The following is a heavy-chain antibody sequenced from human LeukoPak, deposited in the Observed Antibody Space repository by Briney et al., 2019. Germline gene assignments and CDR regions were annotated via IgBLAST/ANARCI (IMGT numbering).Heavy chain of an antibody. CDR3: AKDTRGPYYYDSSGYYIGPYFEY. Sequence: GGSLRLSCADSGFTFSSYGMSWVRQAPGKGLEWVSLISGDGGSTYYADSVKGRFTISRDNSKTSLYLQMNSLRTEDTALYYCAKDTRGPYYYDSSGYYIGPYFEYWGQGTLVTVSS. CDR1: GFTFSSYG. D-gene: IGHD3-22*01. CDR2: ISGDGGST. V-gene: IGHV3-43*02. J-gene: IGHJ4*02.